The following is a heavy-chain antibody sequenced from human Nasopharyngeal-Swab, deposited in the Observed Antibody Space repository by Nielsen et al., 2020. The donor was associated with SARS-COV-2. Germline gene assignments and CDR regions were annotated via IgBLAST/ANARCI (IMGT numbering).Heavy chain of an antibody. D-gene: IGHD5-18*01. Sequence: GGSLKLSCAASGFTFSSYAMRWVRQAPGKGLEWVAVISYDGSNKYYADSVKGRFTISRDNSKNTLYLQMNSLRAEDTAVYYCARSLTTGYSYGYYDYWGQGTLVTVSS. J-gene: IGHJ4*02. CDR3: ARSLTTGYSYGYYDY. V-gene: IGHV3-30-3*01. CDR1: GFTFSSYA. CDR2: ISYDGSNK.